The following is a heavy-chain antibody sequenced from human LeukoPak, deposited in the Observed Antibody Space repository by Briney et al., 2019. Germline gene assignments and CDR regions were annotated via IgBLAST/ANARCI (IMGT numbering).Heavy chain of an antibody. Sequence: PGGSLRLSCAASGFTFSSYGMHWVRQAPGKGLEWVAFIRYDGSNKYYADSVKGRFTISRDNSKNTLYLQMNSLRAEDTAVYYCAKGAQYSLGWFDPWGQGTLVTVSS. CDR1: GFTFSSYG. J-gene: IGHJ5*02. V-gene: IGHV3-30*02. CDR2: IRYDGSNK. D-gene: IGHD5-18*01. CDR3: AKGAQYSLGWFDP.